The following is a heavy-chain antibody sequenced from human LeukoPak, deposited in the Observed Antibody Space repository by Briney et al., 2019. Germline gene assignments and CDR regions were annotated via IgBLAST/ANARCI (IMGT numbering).Heavy chain of an antibody. CDR1: GYTFTSYG. V-gene: IGHV1-18*01. Sequence: ASVKVSCKASGYTFTSYGISWVRQAPGQGLEWMGWISAYNGNTNYAQKLQGRVIMTTDTSTSTAYMELRSLRSDDTAVYYCARGKITMIVDGSFDYWGQGTLVTVSS. J-gene: IGHJ4*02. D-gene: IGHD3-22*01. CDR2: ISAYNGNT. CDR3: ARGKITMIVDGSFDY.